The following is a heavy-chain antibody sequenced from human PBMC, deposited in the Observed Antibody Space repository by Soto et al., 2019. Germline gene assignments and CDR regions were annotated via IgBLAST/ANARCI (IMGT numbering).Heavy chain of an antibody. V-gene: IGHV4-31*03. CDR1: GGSISSGGYF. CDR3: ARDILLWCGEFPARAHDGFEI. CDR2: INYSGST. Sequence: QVQLQESGPGLVKPSQTLSLTCTVSGGSISSGGYFWSWIRQHPGKGLEWIGDINYSGSTYSNPSPKSRVTISVITSQTHVSLKRGAVTAADTAWYHCARDILLWCGEFPARAHDGFEIWGQGRMVTVSS. D-gene: IGHD3-10*01. J-gene: IGHJ3*02.